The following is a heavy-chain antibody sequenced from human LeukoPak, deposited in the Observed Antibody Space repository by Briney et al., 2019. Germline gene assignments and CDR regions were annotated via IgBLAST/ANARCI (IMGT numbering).Heavy chain of an antibody. D-gene: IGHD3-22*01. CDR2: ISSSSSYI. J-gene: IGHJ6*03. V-gene: IGHV3-21*01. Sequence: GGSLRLSCAASGFTFSNYAMTWVRQAPGKGLEWVSSISSSSSYIYYADSVKGRFTISRDNAKNSLYLQMNSLRAEDTAVYYCARDNRAYDSSGYYQGGYYYYYYMDVWGKGTTVTVSS. CDR3: ARDNRAYDSSGYYQGGYYYYYYMDV. CDR1: GFTFSNYA.